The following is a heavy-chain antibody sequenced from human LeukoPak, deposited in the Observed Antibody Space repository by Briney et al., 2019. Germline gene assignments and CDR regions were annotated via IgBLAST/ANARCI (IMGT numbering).Heavy chain of an antibody. J-gene: IGHJ3*02. CDR3: ARDGRWLQSNHDAFDI. CDR2: ISSSSSTI. D-gene: IGHD5-24*01. Sequence: GGSLRLSCAASGFTFSSHSMNWVRQAPGKGLEWVSYISSSSSTIYYADSVKGRFTISRDNAKNSLYLQMNSLRAEDTAVYYCARDGRWLQSNHDAFDIWGQGTMVTVSS. CDR1: GFTFSSHS. V-gene: IGHV3-48*04.